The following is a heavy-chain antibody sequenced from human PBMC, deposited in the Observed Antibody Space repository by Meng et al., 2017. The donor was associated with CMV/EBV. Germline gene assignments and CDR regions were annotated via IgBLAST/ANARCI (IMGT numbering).Heavy chain of an antibody. CDR3: AIISIAVAGPLDY. V-gene: IGHV4-59*01. J-gene: IGHJ4*02. CDR2: IYYSGST. Sequence: SETLSLTCTVSGGSISSYYWSWIRQPPGKGLEWIGYIYYSGSTNYNPSLKSRVTISVDTSKNQFSLKLSSVTAADTAVYYCAIISIAVAGPLDYWGQGTLVTVSS. CDR1: GGSISSYY. D-gene: IGHD6-19*01.